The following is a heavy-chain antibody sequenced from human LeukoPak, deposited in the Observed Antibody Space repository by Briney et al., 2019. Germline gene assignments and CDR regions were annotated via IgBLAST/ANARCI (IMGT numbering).Heavy chain of an antibody. V-gene: IGHV3-11*04. CDR3: ARDYDTNPYYADY. CDR2: ISSSGSTI. J-gene: IGHJ4*02. D-gene: IGHD3-10*01. CDR1: GFTFSDYY. Sequence: GGSLRLSCAASGFTFSDYYMSWIRQAPGKGLEWVSYISSSGSTIYYADSVKGRFTISRDNSKNSLYLQMDSLRAEDTAVYYCARDYDTNPYYADYWGQGTLVTISS.